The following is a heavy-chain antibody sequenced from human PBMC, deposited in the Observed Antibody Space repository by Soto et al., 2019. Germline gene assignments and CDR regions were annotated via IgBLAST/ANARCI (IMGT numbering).Heavy chain of an antibody. J-gene: IGHJ5*02. V-gene: IGHV3-21*01. CDR2: ISSSSSYI. CDR1: GFTFSSYS. Sequence: GGSLRLSCAASGFTFSSYSMNWVRQAPGKGLEWVSSISSSSSYIYYADSVKGRFTISRDHAKNSLYLQMKRLRAEDTAVYYCARPQSGYDDNWFDHWVQGTLVTVS. CDR3: ARPQSGYDDNWFDH. D-gene: IGHD3-3*01.